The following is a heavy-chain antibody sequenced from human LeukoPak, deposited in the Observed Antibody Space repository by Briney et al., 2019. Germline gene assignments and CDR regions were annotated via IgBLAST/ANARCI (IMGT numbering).Heavy chain of an antibody. V-gene: IGHV4-34*01. CDR3: ASLSGSSWSIDY. CDR1: GGSFSGYY. Sequence: PSETLSLTCAVYGGSFSGYYWGWIRQPPGKGLEWIGEINNSGSTNYNPSLKSRVTISVDTSKNQFSLKMSSVTAADTAVYYCASLSGSSWSIDYWGQGTLVTVSS. J-gene: IGHJ4*02. D-gene: IGHD6-13*01. CDR2: INNSGST.